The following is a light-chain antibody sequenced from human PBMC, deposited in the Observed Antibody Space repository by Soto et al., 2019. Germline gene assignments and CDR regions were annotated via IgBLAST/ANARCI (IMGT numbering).Light chain of an antibody. V-gene: IGLV2-14*01. Sequence: QSALTQPASVSGSPGQSITISCTGTSSDVGAYNYVSWYQQHPGKAPKLMLFDVSNRPSGVSNRFSGSKSGNTASLTISGLQAEDEADYYCNSYTSSQAYVFGTGTKLTVL. CDR2: DVS. CDR3: NSYTSSQAYV. J-gene: IGLJ1*01. CDR1: SSDVGAYNY.